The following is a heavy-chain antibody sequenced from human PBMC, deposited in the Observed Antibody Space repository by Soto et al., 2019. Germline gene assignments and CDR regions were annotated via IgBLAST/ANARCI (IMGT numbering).Heavy chain of an antibody. Sequence: SETLSLTCAVSGGSISSSNWWSWVRQPPGKGLEWVGEIYHSGSTNYNPSLKSRVTISVDKSKNQFSLKLSSVTAADTAVYYCARAVRALDYYYGMDVWGQGTTVTVSS. CDR2: IYHSGST. D-gene: IGHD2-2*01. J-gene: IGHJ6*02. CDR3: ARAVRALDYYYGMDV. CDR1: GGSISSSNW. V-gene: IGHV4-4*02.